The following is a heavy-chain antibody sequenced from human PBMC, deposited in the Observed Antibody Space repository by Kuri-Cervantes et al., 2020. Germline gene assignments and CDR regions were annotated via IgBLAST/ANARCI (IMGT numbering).Heavy chain of an antibody. CDR1: GFTFSSYA. CDR3: ARGHSSYYYDSSGQNFDY. V-gene: IGHV3-30-3*01. CDR2: ISYDGSNK. J-gene: IGHJ4*02. Sequence: GESLKISCAASGFTFSSYAMHWVRQAPGKGLEWVAVISYDGSNKYYADSVKGRFTISRDNSKNTLYLQMNSLRAEDTAVYYCARGHSSYYYDSSGQNFDYWGQGTLVTVSS. D-gene: IGHD3-22*01.